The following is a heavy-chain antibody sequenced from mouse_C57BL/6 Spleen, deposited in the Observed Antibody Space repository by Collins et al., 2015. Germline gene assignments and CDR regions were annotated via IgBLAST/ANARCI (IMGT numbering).Heavy chain of an antibody. Sequence: MHWVKQRPGQGLEWIGRIHPSDSDTNYNQKFKGKATLTVDKSSSTAYMQLSSLTSEDSAVCYCAIPYYYGNSYAMDYWGQGTSVTVSS. CDR2: IHPSDSDT. J-gene: IGHJ4*01. CDR3: AIPYYYGNSYAMDY. V-gene: IGHV1-74*01. D-gene: IGHD1-1*01.